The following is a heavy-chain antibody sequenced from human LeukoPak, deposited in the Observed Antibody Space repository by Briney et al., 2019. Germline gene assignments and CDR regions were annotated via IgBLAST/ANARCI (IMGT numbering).Heavy chain of an antibody. Sequence: GESLKISCKGSGYSFTSYWIGWVRQMPGKGLEWMGIIYPGDSDTRYSPSFQGQVTISADKSISTAYLQWSSLKASDTAMYYCAKSPGPAAAGYYYYAMDVWGKGTTVTVSA. CDR3: AKSPGPAAAGYYYYAMDV. CDR1: GYSFTSYW. J-gene: IGHJ6*04. CDR2: IYPGDSDT. D-gene: IGHD6-13*01. V-gene: IGHV5-51*01.